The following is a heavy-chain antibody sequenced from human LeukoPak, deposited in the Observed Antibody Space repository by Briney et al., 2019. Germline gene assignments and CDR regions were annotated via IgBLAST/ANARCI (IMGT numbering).Heavy chain of an antibody. CDR1: GYTFTSYG. D-gene: IGHD6-19*01. V-gene: IGHV1-18*01. Sequence: ASVKVSCKASGYTFTSYGISWVRQAPGQGLEWMGWISAYNGNTNYAQKLQGRVTMTTDTSTSTAFMELRSLRSDDTAVYYCARGSTYSSGWYSGWYYWGQGTLVTVSS. CDR2: ISAYNGNT. J-gene: IGHJ4*02. CDR3: ARGSTYSSGWYSGWYY.